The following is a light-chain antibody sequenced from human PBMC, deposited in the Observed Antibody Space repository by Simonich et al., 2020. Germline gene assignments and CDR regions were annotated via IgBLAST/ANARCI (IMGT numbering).Light chain of an antibody. CDR3: SSYTSSSTWV. Sequence: QSALTQPVSVSGSPGQSITISCTGTSSDVGGYNYVPWYQQHPGKAPKLMIYDVSKRTSGVSNRFSGSKSGNTASLTISGLQAEDEADYYCSSYTSSSTWVFGGGTKLTVL. CDR2: DVS. V-gene: IGLV2-14*01. J-gene: IGLJ3*02. CDR1: SSDVGGYNY.